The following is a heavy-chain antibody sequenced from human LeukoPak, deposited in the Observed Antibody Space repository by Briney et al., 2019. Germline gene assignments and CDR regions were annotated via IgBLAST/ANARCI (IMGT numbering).Heavy chain of an antibody. J-gene: IGHJ4*02. CDR3: ARRRFDTTEDYFDY. CDR1: GYSFTSYW. Sequence: GASLQISCKGSGYSFTSYWIGWGRQLPGKGLEWMGIIYPGDSDTRYSPSLQGQVTISADKSISTAYLQWSSLKASDTAMYYCARRRFDTTEDYFDYWGQGTLVTVSS. V-gene: IGHV5-51*01. D-gene: IGHD1-1*01. CDR2: IYPGDSDT.